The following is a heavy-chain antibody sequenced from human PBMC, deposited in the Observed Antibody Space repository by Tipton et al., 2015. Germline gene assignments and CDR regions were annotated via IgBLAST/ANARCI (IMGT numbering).Heavy chain of an antibody. V-gene: IGHV3-21*01. CDR1: GFTFSSYS. CDR3: ARDRRTQRGPGAFDI. CDR2: VSSSGTYK. J-gene: IGHJ3*02. Sequence: SLRLSCVASGFTFSSYSMNWVRQAPGKGLEWVSSVSSSGTYKYYADSVNARFTISRDNAKNSLFLQMNSLRAEDTAVYYCARDRRTQRGPGAFDIWGQGTMVTVSS. D-gene: IGHD1-1*01.